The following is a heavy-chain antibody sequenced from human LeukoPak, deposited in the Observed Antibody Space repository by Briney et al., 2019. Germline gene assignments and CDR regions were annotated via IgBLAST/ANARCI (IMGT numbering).Heavy chain of an antibody. CDR1: GFTFSSYG. Sequence: GGSLRLSCAASGFTFSSYGMHWVRQAPGKGLEWVAVIWYDGSNKYYADSVKGRFTISRDNSKSTLYLQMNSLRAEDTAVYYCAKEGYSGSYYRTDEYYYYMDVWGKGTTVTVSS. V-gene: IGHV3-33*06. CDR3: AKEGYSGSYYRTDEYYYYMDV. J-gene: IGHJ6*03. CDR2: IWYDGSNK. D-gene: IGHD1-26*01.